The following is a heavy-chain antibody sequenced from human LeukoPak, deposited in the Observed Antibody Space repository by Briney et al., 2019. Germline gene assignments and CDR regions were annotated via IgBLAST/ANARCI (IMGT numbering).Heavy chain of an antibody. V-gene: IGHV3-7*01. CDR3: AREEGIDGSGYYYVLGY. D-gene: IGHD3-22*01. CDR1: GFTFSSFY. J-gene: IGHJ4*02. CDR2: INQDGSEK. Sequence: GGSLRLSCVTSGFTFSSFYMNWIRQAPGKGLEWVANINQDGSEKYYVDSVEGRFTISRDNAKNSLYLQMNSLSAEDTAVYYCAREEGIDGSGYYYVLGYWGQGTLVTVSS.